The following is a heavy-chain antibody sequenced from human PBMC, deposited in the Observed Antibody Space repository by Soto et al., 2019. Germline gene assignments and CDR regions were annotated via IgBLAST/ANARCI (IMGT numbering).Heavy chain of an antibody. D-gene: IGHD5-18*01. CDR3: ARVDTAMVT. Sequence: QVQLVESGGGVVQPGRSLRLSCAASGFTFSSYGMHWVREAPGKGLEWVAVISYDGSNKYYADSVKGRFTISRDNSKNTLYLQLNSLRAEDTAVYYCARVDTAMVTWGQVTLLTVSS. V-gene: IGHV3-30-3*01. CDR2: ISYDGSNK. CDR1: GFTFSSYG. J-gene: IGHJ4*02.